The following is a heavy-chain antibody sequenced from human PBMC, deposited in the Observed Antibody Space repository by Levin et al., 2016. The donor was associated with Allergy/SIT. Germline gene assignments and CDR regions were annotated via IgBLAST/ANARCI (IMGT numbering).Heavy chain of an antibody. V-gene: IGHV4-59*02. CDR3: ARGTTAFDI. J-gene: IGHJ3*02. CDR2: IYDRGTT. D-gene: IGHD1-14*01. CDR1: GDFGRSFY. Sequence: SETLSLTCTVSGDFGRSFYWSWVRQPPGKGLEWIGYIYDRGTTTYNASLKSRVTISEDTSKSRFSLTMTSVTAADTAIYFCARGTTAFDIWGQGTMVTVSS.